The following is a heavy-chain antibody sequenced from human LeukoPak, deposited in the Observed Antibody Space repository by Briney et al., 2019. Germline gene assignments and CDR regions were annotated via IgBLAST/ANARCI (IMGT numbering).Heavy chain of an antibody. V-gene: IGHV3-23*01. CDR1: GFTFSRYA. J-gene: IGHJ6*03. CDR3: ARAYSGSYGLGYYYMDV. CDR2: ISGSGGST. Sequence: GGSLRLSCAASGFTFSRYAMSWVRQAPGRGLEWVSAISGSGGSTYYADSVKGRFTISRDNAKNSLYLQMNSLRAEDTAVYYCARAYSGSYGLGYYYMDVWGKGTTVTISS. D-gene: IGHD1-26*01.